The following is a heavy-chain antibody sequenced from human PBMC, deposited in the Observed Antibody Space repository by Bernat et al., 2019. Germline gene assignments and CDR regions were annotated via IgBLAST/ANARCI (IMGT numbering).Heavy chain of an antibody. Sequence: QVQLVQSGPEVKKPGASVKVSCKASGYTFIHYDITWVRQAPGQGLEWVGRISAHNGNTNYGQKVQGRVTITTDTSTSTAYMELRSLRPNDTAVYYCARDHQWLAFNGMDVWGQGTTVSVSS. V-gene: IGHV1-18*01. D-gene: IGHD6-19*01. CDR1: GYTFIHYD. J-gene: IGHJ6*02. CDR2: ISAHNGNT. CDR3: ARDHQWLAFNGMDV.